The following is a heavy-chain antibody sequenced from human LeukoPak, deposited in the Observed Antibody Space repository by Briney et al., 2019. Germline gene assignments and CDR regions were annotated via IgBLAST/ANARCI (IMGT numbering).Heavy chain of an antibody. Sequence: GGSLRLSCAASGFTFNNYPMSWVRQAPGNGLEWVSAISDNGGDRKYAGSVKGRFTISRDNSKSTLFLQMNSLRVEDTAIYYCGKDWKLDYWGQGALVTVSS. CDR3: GKDWKLDY. V-gene: IGHV3-23*01. J-gene: IGHJ4*02. CDR1: GFTFNNYP. CDR2: ISDNGGDR. D-gene: IGHD1-1*01.